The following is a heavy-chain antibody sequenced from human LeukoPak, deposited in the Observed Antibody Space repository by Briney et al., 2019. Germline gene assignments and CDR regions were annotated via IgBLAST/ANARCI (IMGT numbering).Heavy chain of an antibody. CDR3: LRDLNCSLDQ. J-gene: IGHJ4*02. Sequence: GGSLRLSCAASGFPFSNYIMHWVRQAPGKGLVWVSPIKSDGITITYADSVKGRFTISRDNAKNTLYLQMNSLRAEDTAVYYCLRDLNCSLDQWGQGTLVTVSS. D-gene: IGHD1-20*01. V-gene: IGHV3-74*01. CDR2: IKSDGITI. CDR1: GFPFSNYI.